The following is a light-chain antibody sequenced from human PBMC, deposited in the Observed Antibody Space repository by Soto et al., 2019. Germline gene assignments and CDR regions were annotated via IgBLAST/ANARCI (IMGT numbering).Light chain of an antibody. V-gene: IGLV1-44*01. Sequence: QSVLTQPPSASGTPGQRVTISCSGSSSNIGSNTVNWYQQHPGTAPELLIYSNNQRPSGVPDRFSGSKSGTSASLAISGLQSEDEADYYCAAWDDSLNGPVFGGGTKLTVL. CDR3: AAWDDSLNGPV. J-gene: IGLJ2*01. CDR1: SSNIGSNT. CDR2: SNN.